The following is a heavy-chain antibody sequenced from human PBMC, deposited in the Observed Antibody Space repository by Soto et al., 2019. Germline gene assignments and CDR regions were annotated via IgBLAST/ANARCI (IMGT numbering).Heavy chain of an antibody. J-gene: IGHJ4*02. V-gene: IGHV1-18*01. CDR3: ATGTIAARPGFFAY. D-gene: IGHD6-6*01. CDR2: ISAYNGKT. CDR1: GYTFTSYG. Sequence: ASVKVSCKAPGYTFTSYGISWVRQAPGQGLEWMGWISAYNGKTNYAQKLQGRVTMTADTSTDTAYMELSSLRSEDTAVYYSATGTIAARPGFFAYWGQGTLVTVSS.